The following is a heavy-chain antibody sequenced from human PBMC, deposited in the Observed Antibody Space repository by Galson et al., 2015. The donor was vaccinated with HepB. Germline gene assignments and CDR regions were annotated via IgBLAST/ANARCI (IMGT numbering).Heavy chain of an antibody. V-gene: IGHV4-59*02. J-gene: IGHJ3*02. CDR2: IYYSRST. CDR1: GTSVSTNY. D-gene: IGHD3-22*01. CDR3: ATTYTSGPSLEAFES. Sequence: ETLSLTCNVSGTSVSTNYWAWVRQPPGKGLEWIGYIYYSRSTNYSPSLKSRGTIFVDTSKNQISLRLTSVTAADTAVYYCATTYTSGPSLEAFESWGQGTMVTVSS.